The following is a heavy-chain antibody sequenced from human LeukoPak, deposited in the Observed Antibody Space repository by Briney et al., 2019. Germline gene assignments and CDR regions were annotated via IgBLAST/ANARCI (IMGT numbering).Heavy chain of an antibody. Sequence: SETLSLTCTVSGGSISSSSYYWGWIRQPPGKGLEWIGSIYYSGSTYYSPSLKSRVTISVDTSKNQFSLKLSSVTAADTAVYYCARQNWGYAVSGFDYWGQGTLVTVSS. J-gene: IGHJ4*02. D-gene: IGHD7-27*01. V-gene: IGHV4-39*01. CDR3: ARQNWGYAVSGFDY. CDR1: GGSISSSSYY. CDR2: IYYSGST.